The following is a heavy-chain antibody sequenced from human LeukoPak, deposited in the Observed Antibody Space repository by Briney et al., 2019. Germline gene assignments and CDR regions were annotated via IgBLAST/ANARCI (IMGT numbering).Heavy chain of an antibody. V-gene: IGHV3-30*18. D-gene: IGHD2-2*01. CDR1: GFTFSSYG. CDR3: AKDRCSSTSCHLDY. Sequence: GGPLRLSCAASGFTFSSYGMHWVRQAPGKGLEWVAVISYDGSNKYYADSVKGRFTISRDNSKNTLYLQMNSLRAEDTAVYYCAKDRCSSTSCHLDYWGQGTLVTVSS. CDR2: ISYDGSNK. J-gene: IGHJ4*02.